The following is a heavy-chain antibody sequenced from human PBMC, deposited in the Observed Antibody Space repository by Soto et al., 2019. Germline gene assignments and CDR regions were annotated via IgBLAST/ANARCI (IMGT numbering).Heavy chain of an antibody. Sequence: QVQLVESGGGVVQPGRSLRLSCAVSGFTVSTYGMHWVRQAPGKGLEWVAVISRDGGTKYYADSVKGRFTISRDNSRNTLFLEMNSLGGDDRAVYYGSGGGASGYWGQGTLVTVSS. V-gene: IGHV3-30*03. CDR2: ISRDGGTK. CDR1: GFTVSTYG. CDR3: SGGGASGY. D-gene: IGHD2-8*02. J-gene: IGHJ4*02.